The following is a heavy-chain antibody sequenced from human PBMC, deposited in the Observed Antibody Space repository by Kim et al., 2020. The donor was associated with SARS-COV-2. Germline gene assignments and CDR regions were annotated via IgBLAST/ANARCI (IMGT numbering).Heavy chain of an antibody. CDR2: INVATGNT. CDR1: GYTFIEYV. Sequence: ASVKVSCKTSGYTFIEYVIHWVRQAPGHGLEWMGRINVATGNTKSSLKVQGRVTITRDTSASTVYMELSSLTSEDTAVYYCARAYCGGDCYYTEGMDFWGQGAAVTVSS. D-gene: IGHD2-21*02. V-gene: IGHV1-3*01. J-gene: IGHJ6*02. CDR3: ARAYCGGDCYYTEGMDF.